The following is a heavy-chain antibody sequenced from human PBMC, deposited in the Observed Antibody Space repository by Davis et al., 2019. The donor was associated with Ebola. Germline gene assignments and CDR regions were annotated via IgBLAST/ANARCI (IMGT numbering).Heavy chain of an antibody. D-gene: IGHD3-9*01. J-gene: IGHJ4*02. CDR1: GFTFSSYG. V-gene: IGHV3-30*18. CDR3: AKGDMLGY. Sequence: GESLKISCAASGFTFSSYGMHWVRQAPGKGLEWVAVISYDGSNKYYADSVKGRFTISRDNSKNTLYLQMNSLRAEDTAVYYCAKGDMLGYWGQGTLVTVSS. CDR2: ISYDGSNK.